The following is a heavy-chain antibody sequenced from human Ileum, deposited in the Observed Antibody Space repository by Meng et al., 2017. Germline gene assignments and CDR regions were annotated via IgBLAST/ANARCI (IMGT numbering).Heavy chain of an antibody. Sequence: QVQLQESGPGLVKPSQTLSPTCRVSGASLRTGGYYWGWIRQQPGKGLEWIGYSYYDGSSYYNPSLKSRPIISLDASKSQFSLRLTSMTAADTAIYYCTRGGFGYSVPFDFWGQGTLVTVSS. D-gene: IGHD5/OR15-5a*01. CDR2: SYYDGSS. J-gene: IGHJ4*02. V-gene: IGHV4-31*03. CDR3: TRGGFGYSVPFDF. CDR1: GASLRTGGYY.